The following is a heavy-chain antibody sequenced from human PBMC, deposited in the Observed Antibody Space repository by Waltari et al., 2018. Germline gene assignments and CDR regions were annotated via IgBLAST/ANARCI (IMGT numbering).Heavy chain of an antibody. J-gene: IGHJ6*03. Sequence: QVTLKESGPVLVKPTETLTLTCTVSGFSLSNARMGVSWIRQPPGKALEWLAHIFSNDEKSYSTSLKSRLTISKDTTKSQVVLTMTNMDPVDTATYYSARMVIFGVVYSYYMDVWGKGTTVTVSS. CDR1: GFSLSNARMG. CDR2: IFSNDEK. V-gene: IGHV2-26*01. D-gene: IGHD3-3*02. CDR3: ARMVIFGVVYSYYMDV.